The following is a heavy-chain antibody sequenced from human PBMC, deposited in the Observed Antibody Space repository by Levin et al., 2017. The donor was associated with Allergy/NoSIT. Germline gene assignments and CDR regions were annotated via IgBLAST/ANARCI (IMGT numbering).Heavy chain of an antibody. V-gene: IGHV5-51*01. D-gene: IGHD3-9*01. CDR2: IYPGDSDT. CDR1: GYSFSTYW. Sequence: GESLKISCKGSGYSFSTYWIGWVRQMPGKGLEWMGIIYPGDSDTRYSPSFQGQVTISADKSISTAYLQWSSLKASDTAMYYCARRSAIFQGPIDYWGQGTLVTVSS. CDR3: ARRSAIFQGPIDY. J-gene: IGHJ4*02.